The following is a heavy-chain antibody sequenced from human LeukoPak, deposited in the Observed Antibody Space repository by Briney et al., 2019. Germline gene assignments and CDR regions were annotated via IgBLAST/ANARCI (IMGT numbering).Heavy chain of an antibody. Sequence: ASVKVSCKASGYTFSNYDMNWVRQAPGQGLEWMGMITPSGGISYAQKFQGRVTMTRDMSTNTVYMELSSLRSEDAAVYYCARVDSTSPHELDYWGQGTLVTVSS. D-gene: IGHD6-6*01. V-gene: IGHV1-46*01. CDR2: ITPSGGI. CDR3: ARVDSTSPHELDY. J-gene: IGHJ4*02. CDR1: GYTFSNYD.